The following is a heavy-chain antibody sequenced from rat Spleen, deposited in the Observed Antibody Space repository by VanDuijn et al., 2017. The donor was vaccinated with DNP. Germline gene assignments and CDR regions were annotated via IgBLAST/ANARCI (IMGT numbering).Heavy chain of an antibody. Sequence: EVQLVESGGGLVQPGRSLKLSCAASGFTFSYYGMAWVRQAPKKGLEWVATIINDGIRTYYRDSVKGRFTISRDNAKSTLYLQMDSLRSEDTATYYCARRGYGYDYGYWGQGVMVTVSS. D-gene: IGHD1-7*01. J-gene: IGHJ2*01. CDR2: IINDGIRT. V-gene: IGHV5-7*01. CDR3: ARRGYGYDYGY. CDR1: GFTFSYYG.